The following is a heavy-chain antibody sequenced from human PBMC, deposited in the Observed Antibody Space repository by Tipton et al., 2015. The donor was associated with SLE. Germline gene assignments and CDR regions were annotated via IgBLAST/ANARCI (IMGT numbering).Heavy chain of an antibody. CDR2: IYPGDSDT. CDR3: ARRGAAAGDY. CDR1: GYTFTSYG. V-gene: IGHV5-51*01. D-gene: IGHD6-13*01. J-gene: IGHJ4*02. Sequence: VQLVQSGAEVKKPGASVKVSCKASGYTFTSYGISWVRQAPGQGLEWMGIIYPGDSDTRYSPSFQGQVTISADKSISTAYLQWSSLKASDTAMYYCARRGAAAGDYWGQGTLVTVSS.